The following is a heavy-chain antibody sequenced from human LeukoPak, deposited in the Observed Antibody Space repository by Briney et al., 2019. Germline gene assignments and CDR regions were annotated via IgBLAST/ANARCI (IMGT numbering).Heavy chain of an antibody. CDR3: ARDQDTILSGGFDP. CDR1: GGSISSYY. V-gene: IGHV4-59*01. J-gene: IGHJ5*02. CDR2: IYYSGST. Sequence: SETLSLTCTVSGGSISSYYWSWIRQPPGKGLEWIGYIYYSGSTNYNPSLKSRVTISVDTSKNQFSLKLSSVTAADTAVYYCARDQDTILSGGFDPWGQGTLVTVSS. D-gene: IGHD2-15*01.